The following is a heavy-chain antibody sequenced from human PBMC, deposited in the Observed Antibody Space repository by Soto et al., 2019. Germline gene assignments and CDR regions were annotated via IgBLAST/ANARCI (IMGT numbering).Heavy chain of an antibody. D-gene: IGHD3-3*01. CDR3: ARAQILGVNYDFWSGYFRDYYYYYMDV. CDR2: IYYSGGT. Sequence: QLQLQESGPGLVKPSETLSLTCTVSGGSISSSSYYWGWIRQPPGKGLEWIGSIYYSGGTYSNPSLKSRVTTCVDTSNESFSVKVSSVTAADTAVYYCARAQILGVNYDFWSGYFRDYYYYYMDVWGKGTTVTVSS. V-gene: IGHV4-39*01. J-gene: IGHJ6*03. CDR1: GGSISSSSYY.